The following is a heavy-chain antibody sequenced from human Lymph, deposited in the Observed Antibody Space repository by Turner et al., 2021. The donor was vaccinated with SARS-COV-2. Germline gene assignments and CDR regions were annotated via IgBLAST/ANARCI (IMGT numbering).Heavy chain of an antibody. CDR3: ARGRYSGGGMDV. J-gene: IGHJ6*02. Sequence: QVQLVQSGAEVKKPGASVKVSCKAPGYTFTSYDINWVRQATGQGLERMGWMNPNSGNTGYAQKFQGRVTMTRNTSISKAYMERGSLRSEDTAVYYCARGRYSGGGMDVWGQGTTVTVSS. CDR2: MNPNSGNT. D-gene: IGHD1-26*01. V-gene: IGHV1-8*02. CDR1: GYTFTSYD.